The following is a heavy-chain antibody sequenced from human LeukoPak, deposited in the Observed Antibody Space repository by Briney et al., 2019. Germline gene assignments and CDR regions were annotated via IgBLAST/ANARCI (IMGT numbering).Heavy chain of an antibody. CDR2: IEQDGSEK. CDR1: GFTFSSYW. CDR3: ARAPGWDFDY. Sequence: PGGSLRLSCAASGFTFSSYWMSWVRQAPGKGLEWVANIEQDGSEKYYVDSVKGGFTISRDNAKNSVYLQKNCVRAEDTAVYDCARAPGWDFDYWGQGTLVTVSS. D-gene: IGHD1-26*01. J-gene: IGHJ4*02. V-gene: IGHV3-7*01.